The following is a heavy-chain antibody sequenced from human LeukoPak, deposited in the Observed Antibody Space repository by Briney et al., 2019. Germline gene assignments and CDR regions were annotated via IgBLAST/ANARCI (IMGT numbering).Heavy chain of an antibody. D-gene: IGHD3-10*01. Sequence: SETLSLTCAVSGGSISQYYWSWLRQAPGKGLEWIGYIHGSGTTDYNPSLKSRVTMSVDTSKNQFSLKLSSVTTADTAVYYCAREGHYYASGSGAFDIWGQGTMITVSS. V-gene: IGHV4-59*01. CDR1: GGSISQYY. J-gene: IGHJ3*02. CDR2: IHGSGTT. CDR3: AREGHYYASGSGAFDI.